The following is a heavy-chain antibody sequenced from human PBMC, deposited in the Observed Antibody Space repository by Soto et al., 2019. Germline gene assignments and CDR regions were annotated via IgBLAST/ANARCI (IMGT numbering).Heavy chain of an antibody. D-gene: IGHD3-22*01. Sequence: QVQLQASGPGLVKPSETLSLTCTVSGGSISSYYWSWIRQPPGKGLEWIGYIYYSGNTNYNPSIKRPGTISIDTTTNPFTLKLRSVTASDTAVYYSARLHCYDSRGYVDWGQGTLVTVSS. CDR3: ARLHCYDSRGYVD. V-gene: IGHV4-59*08. J-gene: IGHJ4*02. CDR1: GGSISSYY. CDR2: IYYSGNT.